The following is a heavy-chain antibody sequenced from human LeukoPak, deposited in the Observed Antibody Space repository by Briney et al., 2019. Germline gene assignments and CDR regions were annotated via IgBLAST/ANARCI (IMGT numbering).Heavy chain of an antibody. CDR3: AKDRYDILTDYSPHPFDY. CDR2: VSGSGGRT. D-gene: IGHD3-9*01. CDR1: GFTFSSYG. J-gene: IGHJ4*02. V-gene: IGHV3-23*01. Sequence: GGSLRLSCAASGFTFSSYGMSWVRQAPGKGLEWVSSVSGSGGRTFYADSVKGRFTISRDNTENTLYLQMNSLRAEDTAVYFCAKDRYDILTDYSPHPFDYWGQGTLVTVSS.